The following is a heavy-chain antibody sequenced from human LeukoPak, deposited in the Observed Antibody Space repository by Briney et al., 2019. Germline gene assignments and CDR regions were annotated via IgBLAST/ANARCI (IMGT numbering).Heavy chain of an antibody. D-gene: IGHD4-23*01. Sequence: PSGTLSLTCSVSGGSFTSDNWWSWVRQPPGKGLEWIGEVHPLGSTNYNPSFKSRLIISVDKSKNQFSLNLSSVTAADTAIYYCARGGTSVVTMNYWGQGTLVTVSS. CDR3: ARGGTSVVTMNY. CDR1: GGSFTSDNW. CDR2: VHPLGST. V-gene: IGHV4-4*02. J-gene: IGHJ4*02.